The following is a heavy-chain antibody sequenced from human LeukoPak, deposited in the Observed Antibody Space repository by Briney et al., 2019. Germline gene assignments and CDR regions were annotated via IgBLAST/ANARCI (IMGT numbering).Heavy chain of an antibody. J-gene: IGHJ6*02. CDR2: ISGSGGGT. V-gene: IGHV3-23*01. Sequence: GGSLRLSCAASGLMFSSYWMSWVRQAPGKGLEWVSLISGSGGGTYYADSVKGRFTISRDNAKNTLYLQMNTLRVEDTAVYYCTRDLMDYDVSTGLHHYYMDVWGQGTTVTVSS. CDR1: GLMFSSYW. D-gene: IGHD3-9*01. CDR3: TRDLMDYDVSTGLHHYYMDV.